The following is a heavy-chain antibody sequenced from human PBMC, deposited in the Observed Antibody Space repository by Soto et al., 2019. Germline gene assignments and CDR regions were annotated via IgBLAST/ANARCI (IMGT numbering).Heavy chain of an antibody. D-gene: IGHD6-13*01. CDR2: INPASGST. Sequence: QVQLVQSGAEVKKPGASVKVSCRTSGYTFTHYYIHWVRQAPGQGLEWLGIINPASGSTNYAQDFQGRVTLTMDTSTTTVYMELSGLRAEDVAIFYCARDLAAGDHWGQGTLVTVSS. CDR1: GYTFTHYY. J-gene: IGHJ4*02. CDR3: ARDLAAGDH. V-gene: IGHV1-46*01.